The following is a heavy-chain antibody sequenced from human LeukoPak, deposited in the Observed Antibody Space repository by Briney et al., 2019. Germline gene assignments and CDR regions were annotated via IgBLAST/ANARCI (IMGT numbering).Heavy chain of an antibody. V-gene: IGHV3-23*01. J-gene: IGHJ3*02. D-gene: IGHD4-17*01. Sequence: GGSLRLSCVASGFAFSTFPMSWVRQAPGKGLEWVSAVSGSGGHTFYLDSAKGRVTISRDNSKKTLYLQMNSLRVDDTAVYYCEKGGASVTDAPHGDVVTTTLDGFDIWGQGTMVTVSS. CDR1: GFAFSTFP. CDR2: VSGSGGHT. CDR3: EKGGASVTDAPHGDVVTTTLDGFDI.